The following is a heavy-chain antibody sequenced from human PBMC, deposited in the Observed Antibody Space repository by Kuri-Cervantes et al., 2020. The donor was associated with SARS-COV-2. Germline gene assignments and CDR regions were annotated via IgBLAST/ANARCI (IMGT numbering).Heavy chain of an antibody. Sequence: GESLKTSCAASGLTFSNAWMTWVRQAPGKGLEWVGRIKSKSDGGTTDYAGGVKGRYTTTRDDSKTTLSLQDNSLKTEDTVVYYCTTGKAVGVGAIRGFDYWGQGTLVTVSS. CDR3: TTGKAVGVGAIRGFDY. J-gene: IGHJ4*02. CDR2: IKSKSDGGTT. D-gene: IGHD1-26*01. CDR1: GLTFSNAW. V-gene: IGHV3-15*01.